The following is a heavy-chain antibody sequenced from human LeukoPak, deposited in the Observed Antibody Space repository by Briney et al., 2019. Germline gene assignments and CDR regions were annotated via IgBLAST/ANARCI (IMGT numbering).Heavy chain of an antibody. Sequence: AASVKVSCKASGYTFTGYYMHWVRQAPGQGLEWMGWINPNSGGTNYAQKFQGRVTMTRDTSISTAYMELSRLRSDDTAVYYCARGGPSSTSSYLWVFDYWGQGTLVTVSS. V-gene: IGHV1-2*02. CDR3: ARGGPSSTSSYLWVFDY. J-gene: IGHJ4*02. CDR2: INPNSGGT. CDR1: GYTFTGYY. D-gene: IGHD2-2*01.